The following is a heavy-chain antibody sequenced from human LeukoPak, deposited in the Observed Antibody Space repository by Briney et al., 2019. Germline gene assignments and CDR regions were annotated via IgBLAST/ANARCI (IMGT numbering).Heavy chain of an antibody. Sequence: SETLSLTCTVSGGSISSYYWSWIRQPPGKGLEWIGYIYYSGSTNYNPSLKSRVTISVDTSKNQFSLKLSSVTAADTAVYYCARGGSKNGVWFDPWAREPWSPSPQ. CDR3: ARGGSKNGVWFDP. D-gene: IGHD3-16*01. CDR1: GGSISSYY. V-gene: IGHV4-59*12. CDR2: IYYSGST. J-gene: IGHJ5*02.